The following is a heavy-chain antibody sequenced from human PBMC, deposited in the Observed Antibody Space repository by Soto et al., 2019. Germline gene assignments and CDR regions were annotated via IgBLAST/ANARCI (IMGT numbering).Heavy chain of an antibody. Sequence: QLQLQESGPGLVKPSQTLSLTCSVSGGSISSGDFYWRWIRQTPGKGLEWIGYIYYSGSTHYNPSLRSRVTISVDMSKNQFSLKLSAATAAETAVYWCARRRAGWFDPWGQGTLVTVSS. CDR2: IYYSGST. D-gene: IGHD6-25*01. CDR1: GGSISSGDFY. V-gene: IGHV4-30-4*01. J-gene: IGHJ5*02. CDR3: ARRRAGWFDP.